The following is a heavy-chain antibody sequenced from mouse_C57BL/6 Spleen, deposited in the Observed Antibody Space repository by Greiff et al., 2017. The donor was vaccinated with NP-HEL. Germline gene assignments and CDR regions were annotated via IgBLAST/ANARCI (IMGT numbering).Heavy chain of an antibody. D-gene: IGHD1-1*01. V-gene: IGHV1-85*01. CDR2: IYPRDGST. CDR1: GYTFTSYD. J-gene: IGHJ4*01. Sequence: VQLQQSGPELVKPGASVKLSCKASGYTFTSYDINWVKQRPGQGLEWIGWIYPRDGSTKYNEKFKGKATLTVDTSSSTAYMELHSLTSEDSAVYFCARYYGSSYGYAMDYWGQGTSVTVSS. CDR3: ARYYGSSYGYAMDY.